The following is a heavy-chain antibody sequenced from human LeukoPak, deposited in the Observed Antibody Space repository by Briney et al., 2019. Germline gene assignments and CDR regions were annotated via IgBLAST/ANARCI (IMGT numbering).Heavy chain of an antibody. J-gene: IGHJ4*02. V-gene: IGHV4-39*01. CDR3: ARLNDRRSPRFDY. CDR2: IYYSGST. CDR1: GGSISSSSYY. Sequence: SETLSLTCTVSGGSISSSSYYWGWNRQPPGKGLEWIGSIYYSGSTYYNPSLKSRVTISVDTSKNQFSLKLSSVTAADTAVYYCARLNDRRSPRFDYWGQGTLVTVSS. D-gene: IGHD3-16*01.